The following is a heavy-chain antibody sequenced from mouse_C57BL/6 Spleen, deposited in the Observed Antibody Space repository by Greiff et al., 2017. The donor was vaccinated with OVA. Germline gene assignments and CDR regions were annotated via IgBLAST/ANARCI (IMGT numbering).Heavy chain of an antibody. CDR2: INPGSGGT. J-gene: IGHJ4*01. V-gene: IGHV1-54*01. CDR1: GYAFTNYL. CDR3: ARYQGYYAMDY. D-gene: IGHD3-2*02. Sequence: QVQLQQSGAELVRPGTSVKVSCKASGYAFTNYLIEWVKQRPGQGLEWIGVINPGSGGTNYNEKFKGKATLTVDKSSSTAYMQLSSLTSEDSAVYFCARYQGYYAMDYWGQGTSVTVSS.